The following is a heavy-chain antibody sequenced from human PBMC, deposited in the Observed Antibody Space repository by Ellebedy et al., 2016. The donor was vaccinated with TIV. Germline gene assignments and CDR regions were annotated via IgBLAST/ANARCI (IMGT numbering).Heavy chain of an antibody. Sequence: MPSETLSLTCTVSGGSISSSSYYWGWIRQPPGKGLEWIGSIYYSGSTYYNPSLKSRVTISVDTSKNQFSLKLSSVTAADTAVYYCAREGYSSSWYAHFDYWGQGTLVTVSS. V-gene: IGHV4-39*02. J-gene: IGHJ4*02. D-gene: IGHD6-13*01. CDR1: GGSISSSSYY. CDR3: AREGYSSSWYAHFDY. CDR2: IYYSGST.